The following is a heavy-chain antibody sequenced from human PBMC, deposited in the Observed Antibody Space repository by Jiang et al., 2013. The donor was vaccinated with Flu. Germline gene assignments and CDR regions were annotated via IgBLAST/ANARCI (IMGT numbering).Heavy chain of an antibody. D-gene: IGHD3-22*01. V-gene: IGHV3-33*01. CDR3: ARGTIDYYDSSGYYYYPDY. J-gene: IGHJ4*02. Sequence: WVAVIWYDGSNKYYADSVKGRFTISRDNSKNTLYLQMNSLRAEDTAVYYCARGTIDYYDSSGYYYYPDYWGQGTLVTVSS. CDR2: IWYDGSNK.